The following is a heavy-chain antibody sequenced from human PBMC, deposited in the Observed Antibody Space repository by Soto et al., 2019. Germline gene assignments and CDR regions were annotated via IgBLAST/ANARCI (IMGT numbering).Heavy chain of an antibody. J-gene: IGHJ5*02. CDR2: IYSSGST. D-gene: IGHD3-10*01. V-gene: IGHV4-39*01. CDR3: ARHSYYYGSTYGCWLDP. Sequence: ETLSLTCTVSGGSISSSSYYWGWIRQPPGKGLEWIGSIYSSGSTYYNPSLKSRVTISVDTSKNQFSLKLTSVTAADTAVYYCARHSYYYGSTYGCWLDPWGQGTLVTVSS. CDR1: GGSISSSSYY.